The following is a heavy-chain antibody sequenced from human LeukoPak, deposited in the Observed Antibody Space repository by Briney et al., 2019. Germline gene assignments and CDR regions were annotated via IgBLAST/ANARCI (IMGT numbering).Heavy chain of an antibody. Sequence: SETLSLTCTVSGGSLSSYYWSWIRQPPGKGLEWIGYIYYSGSTNYNPSLKSRVTISVDTSKHQFSLKLSSVTAADTAVYYCARAPKTVTMVRGVIISAVDVWGKGTTVTVSS. V-gene: IGHV4-59*01. D-gene: IGHD3-10*01. CDR3: ARAPKTVTMVRGVIISAVDV. CDR2: IYYSGST. J-gene: IGHJ6*04. CDR1: GGSLSSYY.